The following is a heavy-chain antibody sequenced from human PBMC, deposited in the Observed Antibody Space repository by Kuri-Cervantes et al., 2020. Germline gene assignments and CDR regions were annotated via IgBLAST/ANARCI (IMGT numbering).Heavy chain of an antibody. V-gene: IGHV3-21*01. CDR1: GFTFSSYS. Sequence: GGSLRLSCAASGFTFSSYSMNWVRQAPGKGLEWVSSISSSSSYIYYADSVKGRFTISRDNSKNTLYLQMNSLRAEDTAVYYCARDCRPITMIVMGLDYWGQGTLVTVSS. J-gene: IGHJ4*02. D-gene: IGHD3-22*01. CDR3: ARDCRPITMIVMGLDY. CDR2: ISSSSSYI.